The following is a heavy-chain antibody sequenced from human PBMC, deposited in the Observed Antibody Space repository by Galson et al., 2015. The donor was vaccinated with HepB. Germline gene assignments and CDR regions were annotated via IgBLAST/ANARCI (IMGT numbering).Heavy chain of an antibody. CDR1: GFTFSSYA. J-gene: IGHJ6*02. CDR2: ISGSGGVT. Sequence: SLRLSCAASGFTFSSYAMSWVRQAPGKGLEWVSTISGSGGVTYHAASVKGRFTISRDNSKNTLYLQMNSLRAEDTAVYYCAKGRGDYYYYGMDVWGQGTTVTVSS. CDR3: AKGRGDYYYYGMDV. D-gene: IGHD2-21*01. V-gene: IGHV3-23*01.